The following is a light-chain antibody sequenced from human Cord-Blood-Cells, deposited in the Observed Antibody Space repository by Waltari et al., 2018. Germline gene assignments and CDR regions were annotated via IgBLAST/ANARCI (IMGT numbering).Light chain of an antibody. Sequence: QSTLTQPSTLSRSPGQSLTIPCTGPSSAVAGYNCVSWDQQHPGKAPKLMIYEVSNWPSGVSNRFSGSKSGNTASLTISGLQAEDEADDYCSSYTSSSTWVFGGGTKLTVL. J-gene: IGLJ3*02. CDR3: SSYTSSSTWV. CDR1: SSAVAGYNC. CDR2: EVS. V-gene: IGLV2-14*01.